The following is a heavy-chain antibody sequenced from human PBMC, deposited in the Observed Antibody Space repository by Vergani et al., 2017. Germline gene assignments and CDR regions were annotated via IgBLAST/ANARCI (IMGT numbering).Heavy chain of an antibody. CDR1: GYTFTSYG. V-gene: IGHV1-18*01. CDR3: ARDQGYSSYYWFDP. J-gene: IGHJ5*02. D-gene: IGHD3-3*01. Sequence: QVKLVQSGGEVKKPGASVKVSCKASGYTFTSYGSNWVRQAPGQGLEGMGWISAYNGNTNYAPKLQGRVTMTTDTSTSTAYMELRSLKSDDTAVYYCARDQGYSSYYWFDPWGQGTLVTVSS. CDR2: ISAYNGNT.